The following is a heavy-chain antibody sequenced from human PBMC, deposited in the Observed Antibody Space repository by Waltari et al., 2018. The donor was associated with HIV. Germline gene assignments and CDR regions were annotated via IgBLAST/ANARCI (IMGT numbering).Heavy chain of an antibody. V-gene: IGHV4-34*01. CDR1: GGSFSGYY. D-gene: IGHD6-19*01. Sequence: QVQLQQWGAGLLKPSETLSLTCAVYGGSFSGYYWSWIRQPPGKGLEWIGEINHSGSTNYNPSLKSRVTISLDTSNNQFSLKLSSVTAADTAVYYCARTSRGIAVAKWWFDPWGQGTLVTVSS. CDR3: ARTSRGIAVAKWWFDP. J-gene: IGHJ5*02. CDR2: INHSGST.